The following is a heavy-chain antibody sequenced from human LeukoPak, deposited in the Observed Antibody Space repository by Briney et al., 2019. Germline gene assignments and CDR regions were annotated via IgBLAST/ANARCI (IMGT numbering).Heavy chain of an antibody. CDR2: IYYSGST. Sequence: SETLSLTCTVSGGSVNGYYWNWIRQAPGKGLEWIGYIYYSGSTNYNPSLKSRVTISVDTSKNQFSLKLSSVTAADTAVYYCARDSFSGQYYYDTQDAFDIWGQGTMVTVSS. CDR3: ARDSFSGQYYYDTQDAFDI. CDR1: GGSVNGYY. D-gene: IGHD3-22*01. J-gene: IGHJ3*02. V-gene: IGHV4-59*02.